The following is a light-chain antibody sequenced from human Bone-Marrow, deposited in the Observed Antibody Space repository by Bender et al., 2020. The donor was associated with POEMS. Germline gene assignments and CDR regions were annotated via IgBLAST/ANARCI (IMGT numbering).Light chain of an antibody. V-gene: IGLV2-14*02. J-gene: IGLJ3*02. CDR2: EGT. CDR3: SSSRSTSSVV. Sequence: QSALTQPASVSGSPGQSITISCTGSSDDVGKYKFVSWYQQPPGKAPKLIIYEGTKRPSGVSDRFSGSKSGNTASLTVSGLQAEDEADYHCSSSRSTSSVVFGGGTKVTVL. CDR1: SDDVGKYKF.